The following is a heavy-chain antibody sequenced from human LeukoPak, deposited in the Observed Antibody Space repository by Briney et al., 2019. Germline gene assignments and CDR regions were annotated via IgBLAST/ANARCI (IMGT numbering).Heavy chain of an antibody. D-gene: IGHD3-3*01. Sequence: KSSETLSLTCTVSGGSISSYYWSWIRQPPGKQLEWIGHIYYSGSTNYNPSLKSRVTISVDTSKNQFSLKLSSVTAADTAVYYCASRSSIWSGYQDTLYYFDSWGQGTLVTVSS. CDR1: GGSISSYY. CDR3: ASRSSIWSGYQDTLYYFDS. CDR2: IYYSGST. V-gene: IGHV4-59*01. J-gene: IGHJ4*02.